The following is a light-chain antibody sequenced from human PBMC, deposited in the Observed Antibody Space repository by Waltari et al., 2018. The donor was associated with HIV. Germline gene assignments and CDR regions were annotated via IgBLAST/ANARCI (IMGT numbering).Light chain of an antibody. Sequence: DIQMTQSPSSVSASVGGSVSISCRASQNIGRALAWYQFKPGRAPRLLIYEASRLDDGVPTRFKGSGSRSNFTLGITNLQPEDFAIYFCQQAKNFPHTFAGGTRVE. V-gene: IGKV1-12*01. CDR1: QNIGRA. J-gene: IGKJ4*01. CDR2: EAS. CDR3: QQAKNFPHT.